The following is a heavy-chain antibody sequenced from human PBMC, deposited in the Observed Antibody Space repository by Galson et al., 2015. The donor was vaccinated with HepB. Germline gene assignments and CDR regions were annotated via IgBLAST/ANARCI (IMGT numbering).Heavy chain of an antibody. J-gene: IGHJ6*03. CDR3: ARTYYDSSYYYYYMDV. CDR2: IIPIFGTA. V-gene: IGHV1-69*01. Sequence: CKASGGTFSSYAISWVRQAPGQGLEWMGGIIPIFGTANYAQKFQGRVTITADESTSTAYMELSSLRSEDTAVYYCARTYYDSSYYYYYMDVWGKGTTVTVSS. D-gene: IGHD3-22*01. CDR1: GGTFSSYA.